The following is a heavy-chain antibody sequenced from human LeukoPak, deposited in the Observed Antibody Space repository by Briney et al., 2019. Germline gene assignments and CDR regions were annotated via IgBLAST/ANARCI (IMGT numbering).Heavy chain of an antibody. CDR2: IYPGDSDT. V-gene: IGHV5-51*01. CDR3: ARGFENSYFQH. D-gene: IGHD3-10*01. CDR1: GYSFTSYW. J-gene: IGHJ1*01. Sequence: GESLQISCKGSGYSFTSYWIGWVRQLPGKGLEWMGIIYPGDSDTRYSPSLQGQVTISADKSISTAYLQWSSLKASDTAMYYCARGFENSYFQHWGQGTLVTVSS.